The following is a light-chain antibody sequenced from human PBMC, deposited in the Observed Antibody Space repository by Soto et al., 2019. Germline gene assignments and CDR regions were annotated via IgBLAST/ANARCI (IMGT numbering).Light chain of an antibody. CDR1: QSVSSSY. V-gene: IGKV3-20*01. CDR3: QQDYSSSLT. CDR2: GAS. J-gene: IGKJ4*01. Sequence: EIVLTQSPGTLSLSPGERATLSCRASQSVSSSYLAGYQQKPGQAPRLLIYGASSRATGIPDRFGGSGSGTAFTLTISDLVPEDVAVYYGQQDYSSSLTVGGGTKVVVK.